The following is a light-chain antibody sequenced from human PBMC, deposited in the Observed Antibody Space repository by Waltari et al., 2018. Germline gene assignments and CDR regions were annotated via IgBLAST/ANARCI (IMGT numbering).Light chain of an antibody. CDR1: QSVTRA. Sequence: DIVLTQSPGTLSLSPGESATLSCRTSQSVTRALAWYQQKPGQAPRLLIYGASNWATGIPDRFSGSGSGTDFSLTISSLEPEDFAVYYCQHYLRLPVTFGQGTKVEVK. CDR2: GAS. J-gene: IGKJ1*01. V-gene: IGKV3-20*01. CDR3: QHYLRLPVT.